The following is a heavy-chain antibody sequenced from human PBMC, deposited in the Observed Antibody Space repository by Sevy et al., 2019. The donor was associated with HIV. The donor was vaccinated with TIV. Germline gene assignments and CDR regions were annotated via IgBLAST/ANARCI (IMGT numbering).Heavy chain of an antibody. J-gene: IGHJ4*02. V-gene: IGHV5-51*01. D-gene: IGHD2-8*02. CDR1: GYSFTSYW. Sequence: GESLKISCKGSGYSFTSYWIGWVRQMPGKGLEWMGIIYPGDPDTRYSPAFQGQVTIPADKSITTAYLQWSSLKASDTAMYYCARTSGYCTGGVCPLPIDYWGQGTLVTVSS. CDR3: ARTSGYCTGGVCPLPIDY. CDR2: IYPGDPDT.